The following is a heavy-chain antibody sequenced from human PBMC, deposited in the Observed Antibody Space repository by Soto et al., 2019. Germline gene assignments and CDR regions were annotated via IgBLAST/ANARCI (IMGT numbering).Heavy chain of an antibody. CDR3: ARQLSRGGRSGYYCMDV. CDR1: GVNFSSYT. J-gene: IGHJ6*02. D-gene: IGHD2-15*01. CDR2: IIPILGIA. V-gene: IGHV1-69*02. Sequence: QVQLVQSGAEVKKPGSSVKVSCKASGVNFSSYTISWVRQAPGQGLEWLGRIIPILGIANYAQKFQGRVTITADKSTSTAYMELSSLRSEDTAVYYCARQLSRGGRSGYYCMDVWGQGTPVTVSS.